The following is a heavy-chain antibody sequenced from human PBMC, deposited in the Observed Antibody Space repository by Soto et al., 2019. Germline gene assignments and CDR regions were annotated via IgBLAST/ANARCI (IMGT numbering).Heavy chain of an antibody. CDR3: ARDQGIAVVFDAFDI. Sequence: RGSLRLSCAASGVTFSSYWMSWVRQAPGKGLEWVASIKQDGSEKYYVDSVKGRFTISRDNAKNSLYLQMNSLRAEDTAVYYCARDQGIAVVFDAFDIWGDGTMVTVSS. CDR1: GVTFSSYW. J-gene: IGHJ3*02. V-gene: IGHV3-7*01. D-gene: IGHD6-19*01. CDR2: IKQDGSEK.